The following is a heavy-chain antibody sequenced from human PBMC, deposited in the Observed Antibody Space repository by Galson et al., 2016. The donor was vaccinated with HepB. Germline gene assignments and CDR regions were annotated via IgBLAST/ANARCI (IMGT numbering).Heavy chain of an antibody. Sequence: SETLSLTCTVSGGSISSSTYSWAWIRQPPGRGLEWIGSIFYTGSTHYNPSVKSRVTVSVDTSKNQFSLKLSAVTAADTAVYYCARNEYGYGYGYWGQGTLVTASS. CDR2: IFYTGST. CDR1: GGSISSSTYS. CDR3: ARNEYGYGYGY. J-gene: IGHJ4*02. V-gene: IGHV4-39*01. D-gene: IGHD5-18*01.